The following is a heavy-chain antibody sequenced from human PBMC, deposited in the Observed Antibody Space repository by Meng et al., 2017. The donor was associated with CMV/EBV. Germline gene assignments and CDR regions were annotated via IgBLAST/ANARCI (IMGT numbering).Heavy chain of an antibody. Sequence: GGSLRLSCAASGFTFSSYWMHWVRQAPGKGLVWVSRINSDGSSTSYADSVKGRFTISRDNAKNTLYLQMNSLRAEDTAVYYCARDYDGSGEGYYYGMDVWGQGTTVTVSS. V-gene: IGHV3-74*01. CDR2: INSDGSST. J-gene: IGHJ6*02. CDR3: ARDYDGSGEGYYYGMDV. CDR1: GFTFSSYW. D-gene: IGHD3-10*01.